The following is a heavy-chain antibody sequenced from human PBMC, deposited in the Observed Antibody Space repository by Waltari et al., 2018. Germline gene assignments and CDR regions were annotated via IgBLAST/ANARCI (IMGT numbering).Heavy chain of an antibody. CDR1: GDSSNNYA. V-gene: IGHV4-59*01. J-gene: IGHJ4*02. D-gene: IGHD3-3*01. CDR2: IAYNGRT. Sequence: QVQLQESGPGLVKPSETLSLTCAVSGDSSNNYAWNWIRQPPGKELEGIGYIAYNGRTNYNPSLKSRVTISVDTSKTQFSLKLTSVTAADTAVYYCGRSYDFWSGYPLDYWGPGSLVTVSS. CDR3: GRSYDFWSGYPLDY.